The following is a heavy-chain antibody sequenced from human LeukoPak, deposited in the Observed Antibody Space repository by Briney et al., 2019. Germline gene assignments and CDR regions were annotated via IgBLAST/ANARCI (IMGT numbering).Heavy chain of an antibody. V-gene: IGHV4-39*01. D-gene: IGHD3-9*01. J-gene: IGHJ4*02. CDR3: ASRNDILTGYVFDF. CDR2: IYYSGST. Sequence: PSETLSLTCAVSGGSVSSSIYYWGWIRQPPGKGLEWIGSIYYSGSTSYNPSLKSRVTISVDTSKNQFSLKLTSVPAANTAVYYCASRNDILTGYVFDFWGQGTLVTVSS. CDR1: GGSVSSSIYY.